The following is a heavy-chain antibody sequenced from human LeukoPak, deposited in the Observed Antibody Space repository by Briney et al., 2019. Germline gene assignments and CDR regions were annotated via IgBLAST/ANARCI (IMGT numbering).Heavy chain of an antibody. CDR1: GFTVSSNY. CDR3: ARDYFRGGSGSPV. Sequence: PGGSLRLSCAASGFTVSSNYMSWVRQAPGKGLEWVSVIYSGGSTDYADSVKGRFIISRDNSKNTLYLQMNSQRAEDTAVYYCARDYFRGGSGSPVWGQGTTVTVSS. D-gene: IGHD3-10*01. J-gene: IGHJ6*02. CDR2: IYSGGST. V-gene: IGHV3-53*01.